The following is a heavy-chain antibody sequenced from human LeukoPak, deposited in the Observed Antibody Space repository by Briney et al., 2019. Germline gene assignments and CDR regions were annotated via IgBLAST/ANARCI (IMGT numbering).Heavy chain of an antibody. CDR1: GFTFSSFV. Sequence: GSLRLSCAASGFTFSSFVMTWVRQAPGKGLEWVSVISGSGGKTYYADSVKGRFTLSRDNSNRTLFLEMSSLRVEDTAVYYCAREGTYYDSSGYYVSWGQGTLVTVSA. V-gene: IGHV3-23*01. D-gene: IGHD3-22*01. J-gene: IGHJ5*02. CDR2: ISGSGGKT. CDR3: AREGTYYDSSGYYVS.